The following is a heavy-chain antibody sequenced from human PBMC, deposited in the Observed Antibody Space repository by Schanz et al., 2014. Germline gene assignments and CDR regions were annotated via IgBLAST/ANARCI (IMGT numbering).Heavy chain of an antibody. CDR1: GFNFNNFA. D-gene: IGHD1-1*01. CDR2: ISASGGDT. Sequence: EVQLLESGGGLVQPGGSLRLSCAASGFNFNNFAMTWVRQAPGKGLEWLSVISASGGDTYYADSVKGRFTISRDNAKNSLYLEMNSLRAEDTALYYCARDRRNADLDYWGQGTLVTVSS. V-gene: IGHV3-23*01. CDR3: ARDRRNADLDY. J-gene: IGHJ4*02.